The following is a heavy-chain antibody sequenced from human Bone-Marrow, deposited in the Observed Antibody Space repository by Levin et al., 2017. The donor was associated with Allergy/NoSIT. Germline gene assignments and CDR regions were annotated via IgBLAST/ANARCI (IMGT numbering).Heavy chain of an antibody. Sequence: GGSLRLSCAASGFTFSSYAMSWVRQAPGKGLEWVSAISGSGGTTYYADSVKGRFTISRDNSKNTLYLQMNSLRAEDAAVYYCTRVHRGGGTCYSDYWGQGTLVTVSS. D-gene: IGHD2-15*01. V-gene: IGHV3-23*01. CDR1: GFTFSSYA. J-gene: IGHJ4*02. CDR2: ISGSGGTT. CDR3: TRVHRGGGTCYSDY.